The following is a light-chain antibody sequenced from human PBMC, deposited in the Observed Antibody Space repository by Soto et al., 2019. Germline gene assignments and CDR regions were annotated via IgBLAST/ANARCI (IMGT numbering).Light chain of an antibody. Sequence: QSVLTQPPSVSGAPGQGVTISCTGSSSNVGAGYEVHWYQQVQGTAPKLLIYGTSNRPSGVPDRFPGSKSGTSASLAITGLQAEDEADYFCQSYDSCLSGVLFGGGTKLTFL. CDR3: QSYDSCLSGVL. J-gene: IGLJ2*01. CDR2: GTS. V-gene: IGLV1-40*01. CDR1: SSNVGAGYE.